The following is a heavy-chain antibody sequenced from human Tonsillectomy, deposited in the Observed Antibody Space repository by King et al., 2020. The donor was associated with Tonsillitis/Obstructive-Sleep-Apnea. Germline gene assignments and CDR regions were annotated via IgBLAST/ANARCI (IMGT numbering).Heavy chain of an antibody. CDR1: GYSFTSYW. CDR3: ARGYDCSSTSCLFDY. D-gene: IGHD2-2*01. J-gene: IGHJ4*02. V-gene: IGHV5-51*01. CDR2: IYPGDSDT. Sequence: QLVQSGAEVKKPGESLKISCKGSGYSFTSYWIGWVRQMPGKGLEWMGIIYPGDSDTRYSPSFQGQGTISADKSISTAYLQWSSLKASDTAMYYCARGYDCSSTSCLFDYWGQGTLVTVSS.